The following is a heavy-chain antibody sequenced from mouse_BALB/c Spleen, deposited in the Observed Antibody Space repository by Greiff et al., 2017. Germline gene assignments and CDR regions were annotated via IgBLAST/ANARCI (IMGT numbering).Heavy chain of an antibody. V-gene: IGHV4-1*02. CDR1: GFDFSRYW. J-gene: IGHJ4*01. CDR3: ARDRGNYAMDY. CDR2: INPDSSTI. D-gene: IGHD1-1*02. Sequence: EVKLMESGGGLVQPGGYLKLSCAASGFDFSRYWMSWVRQDPGKGLEWIGEINPDSSTINYTPSLKDKFIISRDNAKNTLYLQMSKVRSEDTALYYCARDRGNYAMDYWGQGTSVTVSS.